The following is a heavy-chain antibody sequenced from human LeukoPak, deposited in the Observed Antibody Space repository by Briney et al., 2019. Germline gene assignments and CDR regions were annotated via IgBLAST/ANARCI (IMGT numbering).Heavy chain of an antibody. V-gene: IGHV4-59*08. J-gene: IGHJ6*02. CDR3: ARQFRSGWSFGLDV. D-gene: IGHD6-19*01. Sequence: SETLSLTCTVSGGSISSYYWNWIRQPPGKGLEWIGYIYYSGITNYNPSLKSRVTISVDTSKNNQLSLKLSSVTAADTAVYYCARQFRSGWSFGLDVWGQGATVTVSS. CDR1: GGSISSYY. CDR2: IYYSGIT.